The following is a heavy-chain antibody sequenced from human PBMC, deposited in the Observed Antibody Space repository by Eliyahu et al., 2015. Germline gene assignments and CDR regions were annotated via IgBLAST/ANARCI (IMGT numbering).Heavy chain of an antibody. D-gene: IGHD3-10*01. J-gene: IGHJ4*02. Sequence: QVQLQESGPGLGEPSESLSLTCSVFGXSIGSYYWSWIRQVPGKGLEWIGYIYYSGSTKYTPSLRSRVTISVNTSKNQFSLNLNSVTAADTAVYYCARGRARDGSFAYFDYWGQGSLVTVSS. CDR1: GXSIGSYY. CDR3: ARGRARDGSFAYFDY. V-gene: IGHV4-59*01. CDR2: IYYSGST.